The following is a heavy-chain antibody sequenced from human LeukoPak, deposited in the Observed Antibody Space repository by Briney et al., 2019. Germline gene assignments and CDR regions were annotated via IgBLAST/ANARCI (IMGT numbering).Heavy chain of an antibody. CDR2: ISAYNGNT. D-gene: IGHD4-11*01. Sequence: ASVKSSCKASGYTFTTYGFTWVGKPPGKGLGGWGWISAYNGNTNYAQKLQGRVTMTTDTSTSTAYMELRSLRSDDTAVYYCARASTVTKDYFDYWGQGTLVTVSS. CDR3: ARASTVTKDYFDY. CDR1: GYTFTTYG. J-gene: IGHJ4*02. V-gene: IGHV1-18*01.